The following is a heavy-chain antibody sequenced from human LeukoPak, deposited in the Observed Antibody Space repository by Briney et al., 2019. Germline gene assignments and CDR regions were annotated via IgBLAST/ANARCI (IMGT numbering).Heavy chain of an antibody. Sequence: SVKVSCKASGGTFSSYAISWVRQAPGQGLEWMGRIIPILGIANYAQKFQGRVTITADKSTGTAYMELSSLRSEDTAVYYCARVRVATMAADYWGQGNLVTVSS. V-gene: IGHV1-69*04. CDR3: ARVRVATMAADY. J-gene: IGHJ4*02. CDR2: IIPILGIA. CDR1: GGTFSSYA. D-gene: IGHD5-12*01.